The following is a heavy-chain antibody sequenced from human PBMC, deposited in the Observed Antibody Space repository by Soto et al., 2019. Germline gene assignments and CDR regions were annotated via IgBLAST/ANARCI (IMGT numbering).Heavy chain of an antibody. J-gene: IGHJ6*02. CDR2: ISSSSSYI. Sequence: EVQLVESGGGLVKPGGSLRLSCAASGFTFSSYSMNWVRQAPGKGLEWVSSISSSSSYIYYADSVKGRFTISRDNAKNSLYLQMNSLRAEDTAVYYCARDWKYQLHHEDTRYYGMDVWGQGTTVTVSS. V-gene: IGHV3-21*01. CDR1: GFTFSSYS. D-gene: IGHD2-2*01. CDR3: ARDWKYQLHHEDTRYYGMDV.